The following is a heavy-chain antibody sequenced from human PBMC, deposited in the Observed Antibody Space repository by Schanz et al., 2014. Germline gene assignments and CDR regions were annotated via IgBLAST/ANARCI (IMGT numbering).Heavy chain of an antibody. V-gene: IGHV3-7*04. J-gene: IGHJ4*02. D-gene: IGHD4-17*01. CDR2: IKQDGSEK. CDR1: GFSFSNYW. CDR3: ARDAVTSVLTPGFYS. Sequence: EVQLVESGGGLVQPGESLRLSCAASGFSFSNYWMSWVRQAPGKGLEWVANIKQDGSEKYYVDSVKGRFTISRDNAKKSLYLRMNSLRAEDTAVYYCARDAVTSVLTPGFYSWGQGTLVTVSS.